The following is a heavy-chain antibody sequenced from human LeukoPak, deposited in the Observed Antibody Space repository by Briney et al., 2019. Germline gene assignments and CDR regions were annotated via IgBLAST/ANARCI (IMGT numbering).Heavy chain of an antibody. V-gene: IGHV1-46*01. CDR2: INPSGGST. CDR3: AREAYDSGSFRTDYYYMDV. D-gene: IGHD3-10*01. Sequence: ASVKVSCKASGYSFTSYYMHWVRQAPGQGLEWMGIINPSGGSTSYAQKFQGRVTMTRDMSTSTVYMELSRLGSDDTAVYYCAREAYDSGSFRTDYYYMDVWGKGTTVTISS. CDR1: GYSFTSYY. J-gene: IGHJ6*03.